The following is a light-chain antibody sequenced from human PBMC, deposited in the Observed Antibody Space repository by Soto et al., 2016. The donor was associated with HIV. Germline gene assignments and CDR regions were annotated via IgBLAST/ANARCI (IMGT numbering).Light chain of an antibody. CDR1: KLGDKY. CDR3: QTWDTRTVY. Sequence: SYELTQPPSVSVSPGQTTSITCSGDKLGDKYTAWYQQRPGHSPILVIYEDDKRPSEIPERFSGSNSGNTATLTISETQALDEADYYCQTWDTRTVYFGGGTKADRP. V-gene: IGLV3-1*01. CDR2: EDD. J-gene: IGLJ2*01.